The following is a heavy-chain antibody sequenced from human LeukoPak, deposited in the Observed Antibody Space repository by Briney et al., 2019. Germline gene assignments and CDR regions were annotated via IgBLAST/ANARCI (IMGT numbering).Heavy chain of an antibody. V-gene: IGHV3-23*01. CDR3: AKEASSGWYVDY. Sequence: PGGSLRLSCAASGFTFSIYAMCSVPQAPGKGVERVSAICGSGGSTYYADSVKGRFTISRDNSKNTLYLQMNSLRAEDTAVYYCAKEASSGWYVDYWGQGTLVTVSS. CDR2: ICGSGGST. CDR1: GFTFSIYA. J-gene: IGHJ4*02. D-gene: IGHD6-19*01.